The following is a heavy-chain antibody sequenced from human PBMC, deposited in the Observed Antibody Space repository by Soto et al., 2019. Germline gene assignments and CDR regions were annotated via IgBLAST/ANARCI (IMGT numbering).Heavy chain of an antibody. CDR1: GYTFTSYG. CDR2: ISAYNGNT. J-gene: IGHJ6*02. CDR3: ARGDYDILTGYYFSGTSYYGMDV. Sequence: ASVKVSCKASGYTFTSYGISWVRQAPGQGLERMGWISAYNGNTNYAQKLQGRVTMTTDTSTSTAYMELRSLRSDDTAVYYCARGDYDILTGYYFSGTSYYGMDVWGQGTTVTVSS. D-gene: IGHD3-9*01. V-gene: IGHV1-18*01.